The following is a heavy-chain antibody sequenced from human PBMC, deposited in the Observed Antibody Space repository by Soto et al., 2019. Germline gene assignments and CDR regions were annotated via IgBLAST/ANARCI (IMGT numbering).Heavy chain of an antibody. J-gene: IGHJ6*02. CDR3: ARDFPGGNYYGMDV. V-gene: IGHV3-53*01. Sequence: PGGSLRLSCAASGFTVSSNYMSWVRQAPGQGLEWVSGIYSGGSTYYADSVKGRVTISRDKSKNTLYLQLNSLRAEDTAVYYCARDFPGGNYYGMDVWGQGTTVTVSS. CDR1: GFTVSSNY. CDR2: IYSGGST. D-gene: IGHD3-10*01.